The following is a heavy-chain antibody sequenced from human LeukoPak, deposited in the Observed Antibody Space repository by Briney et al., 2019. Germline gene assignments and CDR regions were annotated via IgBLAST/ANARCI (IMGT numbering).Heavy chain of an antibody. V-gene: IGHV3-23*01. CDR2: ISGSGGST. Sequence: PGGSLRLSRSASGFTFSSYAMSWVRQAPGKGLEWVSVISGSGGSTYYADSVKGRFTISRDNSKNTLDLQMNSLRAEDTAVYYCAKSLSSSRPPHAFDIWGHGTMVTVSS. J-gene: IGHJ3*02. D-gene: IGHD6-13*01. CDR3: AKSLSSSRPPHAFDI. CDR1: GFTFSSYA.